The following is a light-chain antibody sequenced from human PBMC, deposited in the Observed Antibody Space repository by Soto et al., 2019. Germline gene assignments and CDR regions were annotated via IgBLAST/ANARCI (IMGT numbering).Light chain of an antibody. CDR1: QDISTD. Sequence: DIQLTQSPSSLSASVGDRVTITCLATQDISTDLVWYQQKPGTVPKLLIFAASTLQSGVPSRFSGSGSGTDFTLPISSLQPEDVATYYCQNYNGAPWTVGQGPKVEIK. J-gene: IGKJ1*01. CDR3: QNYNGAPWT. CDR2: AAS. V-gene: IGKV1-27*01.